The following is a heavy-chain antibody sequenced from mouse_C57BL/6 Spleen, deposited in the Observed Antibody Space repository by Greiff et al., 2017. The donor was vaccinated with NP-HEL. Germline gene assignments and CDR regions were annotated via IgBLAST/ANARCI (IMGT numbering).Heavy chain of an antibody. CDR1: GYAFSSSW. D-gene: IGHD1-1*01. CDR2: IYPGDGDT. Sequence: QVQLQQSGPELVKPGASVKISCKASGYAFSSSWMNWVKQRPGKGLEWIGRIYPGDGDTNYNQTFKGKATLTADKSSSTAYIHLSSLTSENSEVYICAGLTYYSYGYWGHGALVTVAA. CDR3: AGLTYYSYGY. J-gene: IGHJ3*02. V-gene: IGHV1-82*01.